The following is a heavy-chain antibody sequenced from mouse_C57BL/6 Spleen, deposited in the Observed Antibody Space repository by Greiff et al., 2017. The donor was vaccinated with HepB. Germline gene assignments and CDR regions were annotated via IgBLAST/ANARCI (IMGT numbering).Heavy chain of an antibody. J-gene: IGHJ2*01. Sequence: QVQLKQPGAELVKPGASVKLSCKASGYTFTSYWMHWVKQRPGQGLEWIGMIHPNSGSTNYNEKFKSKATLTVDKSSSTAYMQLSSLTSEDSAVYYCARWGNDHYFDYWGQGTTLTVSS. V-gene: IGHV1-64*01. D-gene: IGHD2-2*01. CDR1: GYTFTSYW. CDR3: ARWGNDHYFDY. CDR2: IHPNSGST.